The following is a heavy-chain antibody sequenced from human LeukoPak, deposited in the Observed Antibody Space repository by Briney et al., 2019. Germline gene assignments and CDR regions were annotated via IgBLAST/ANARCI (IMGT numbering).Heavy chain of an antibody. Sequence: GGSLRLSCAASGFTFSSYAMSWVRQAPGKGLEWVSFIYRDGSSYYTDSVQDRFTMSRDNSKNTLYLQMNSLRAEDTAVYYCARNRGGRCMDVWGQGTTVTVTS. J-gene: IGHJ6*02. CDR2: IYRDGSS. V-gene: IGHV3-66*01. CDR3: ARNRGGRCMDV. CDR1: GFTFSSYA. D-gene: IGHD3-16*01.